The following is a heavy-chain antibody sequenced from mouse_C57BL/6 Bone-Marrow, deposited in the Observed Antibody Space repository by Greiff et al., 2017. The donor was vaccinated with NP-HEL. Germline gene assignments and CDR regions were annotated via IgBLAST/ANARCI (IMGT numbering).Heavy chain of an antibody. V-gene: IGHV14-1*01. D-gene: IGHD2-2*01. CDR3: TTRGIYYGYDEYYFDY. J-gene: IGHJ2*01. CDR1: GFNITDYY. Sequence: VQLQQSGAELVRPGASVKLSCTASGFNITDYYMHWVKQRPEQGLEWIGRIDPEDGDTEYAPKFQGKATMTADTSSNTAYLQLSSLTSEDTAVYYCTTRGIYYGYDEYYFDYWGQGTTLTVSS. CDR2: IDPEDGDT.